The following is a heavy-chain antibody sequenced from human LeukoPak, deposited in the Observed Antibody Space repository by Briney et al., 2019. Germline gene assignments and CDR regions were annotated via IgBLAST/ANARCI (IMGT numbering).Heavy chain of an antibody. D-gene: IGHD3-9*01. CDR1: GGSFSGYY. Sequence: SETLSLTCAVYGGSFSGYYWSWIRQPPGKGLEWIGYIYYSGSTNYNPSLKSRVTISVDTSKNQFSLKLSSVTAADTAVYYCARLSDILTGYYGYWGQGTLVTVSS. J-gene: IGHJ4*02. V-gene: IGHV4-59*08. CDR2: IYYSGST. CDR3: ARLSDILTGYYGY.